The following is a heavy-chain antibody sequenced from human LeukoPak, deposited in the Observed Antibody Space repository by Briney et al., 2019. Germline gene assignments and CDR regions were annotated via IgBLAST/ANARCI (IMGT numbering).Heavy chain of an antibody. J-gene: IGHJ3*02. D-gene: IGHD3-3*01. CDR1: GGSISSSSYY. V-gene: IGHV4-39*01. Sequence: PSETLSLTCTVSGGSISSSSYYWGWIRQPPGKGLEWIGSIYYSGSTYYNPSLKSRVTISVDTSKNQFSLKLSSVTAADTAVYYCASRAFVTIFGVAIDAFDIWGQGTMVTVSS. CDR2: IYYSGST. CDR3: ASRAFVTIFGVAIDAFDI.